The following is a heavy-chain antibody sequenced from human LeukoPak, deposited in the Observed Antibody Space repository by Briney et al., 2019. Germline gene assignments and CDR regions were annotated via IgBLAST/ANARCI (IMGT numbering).Heavy chain of an antibody. J-gene: IGHJ6*02. CDR1: DGSISSSSYY. D-gene: IGHD4-17*01. Sequence: SETLSLTCTVSDGSISSSSYYWGWIRQPPGKGLEWIGSIYYSGSTYYNPSLKSRVTISVDTSKNQFSLKLSSVTAADTAVYYCARDYGDYVDYYGMDVWGQGTTVTVSS. CDR2: IYYSGST. CDR3: ARDYGDYVDYYGMDV. V-gene: IGHV4-39*01.